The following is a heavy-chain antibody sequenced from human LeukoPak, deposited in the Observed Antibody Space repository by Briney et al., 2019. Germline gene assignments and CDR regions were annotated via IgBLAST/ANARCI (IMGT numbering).Heavy chain of an antibody. Sequence: ASVKVSCKASGYTFTSYYMHWVRQAPGQGLEWMGIINPSGGSTSYAQKFQGRVTMTGDTSITTAYMELSGLTSDDTTVYYCAKGYGDYSDWFDPWGQGTPVTVSS. J-gene: IGHJ5*02. CDR1: GYTFTSYY. CDR2: INPSGGST. V-gene: IGHV1-46*01. D-gene: IGHD4-17*01. CDR3: AKGYGDYSDWFDP.